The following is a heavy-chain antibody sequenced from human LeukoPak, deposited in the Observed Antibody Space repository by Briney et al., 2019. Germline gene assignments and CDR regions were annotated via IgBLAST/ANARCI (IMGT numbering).Heavy chain of an antibody. V-gene: IGHV3-74*01. Sequence: GGSLRLSCAASGMTFSNHWMHWVRQVPVKVLVWVSLIKTDGRTTIYADSVKGRFTISRDNGKSTLYLQMNSLRAEDTAIYYCTTGPSYGYEWWGQGTVVTVSS. D-gene: IGHD3-16*01. CDR3: TTGPSYGYEW. CDR1: GMTFSNHW. J-gene: IGHJ4*02. CDR2: IKTDGRTT.